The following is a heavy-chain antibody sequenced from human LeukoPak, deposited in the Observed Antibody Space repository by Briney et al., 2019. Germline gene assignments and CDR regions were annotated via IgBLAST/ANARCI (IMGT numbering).Heavy chain of an antibody. CDR1: GYSISSGYY. V-gene: IGHV4-38-2*02. Sequence: SETLSLTCIVSGYSISSGYYWGWIRQPPGKGLEWIGNIYHSGITYYNLYNPSLKSRVIISVDTSKNQFSLKLSSVTAADTAVYYCVRGDYYYYYMDVWGKGTTVTVSS. J-gene: IGHJ6*03. CDR2: IYHSGIT. CDR3: VRGDYYYYYMDV.